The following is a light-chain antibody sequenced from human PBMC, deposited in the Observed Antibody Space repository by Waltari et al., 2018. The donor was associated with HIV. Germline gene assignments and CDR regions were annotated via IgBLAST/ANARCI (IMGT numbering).Light chain of an antibody. Sequence: DIQLTQSPSFLSASVGDRVTITCRASQDINTYLAWYQKIPGGTPKLLIYAASTLHSGVPSRFSGSGSVTEFTLTISTLQSEDFSTYDCQQLYRYPLSFGGGTKV. CDR1: QDINTY. CDR2: AAS. CDR3: QQLYRYPLS. V-gene: IGKV1-9*01. J-gene: IGKJ4*01.